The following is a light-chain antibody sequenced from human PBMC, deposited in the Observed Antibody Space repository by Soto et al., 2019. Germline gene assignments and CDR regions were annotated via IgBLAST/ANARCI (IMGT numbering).Light chain of an antibody. Sequence: IVLTQSPATLPLSPGERATLSCGASRSVSSNSAWYQHKPGQGPRLLIYEASYRATGITARFSASGPGTVFTLDISSLAHFDFAVYYCHLFGDGPPRFSFGGGTNVELK. CDR2: EAS. V-gene: IGKV3-11*01. CDR1: RSVSSN. J-gene: IGKJ4*01. CDR3: HLFGDGPPRFS.